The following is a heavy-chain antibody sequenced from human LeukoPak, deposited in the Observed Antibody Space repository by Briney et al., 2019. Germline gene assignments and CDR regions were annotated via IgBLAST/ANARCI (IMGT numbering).Heavy chain of an antibody. CDR3: ARDSEITAAGYLDN. CDR2: IDPSDSET. V-gene: IGHV5-10-1*01. Sequence: GESLKISCKGSEYRINAYWIAWVRQMPGKGLEWMGRIDPSDSETNYSPSFQGHVTISADKSISTAYLQWSSLKASDTAMYYCARDSEITAAGYLDNWGQGTLVTVSS. D-gene: IGHD6-13*01. J-gene: IGHJ4*02. CDR1: EYRINAYW.